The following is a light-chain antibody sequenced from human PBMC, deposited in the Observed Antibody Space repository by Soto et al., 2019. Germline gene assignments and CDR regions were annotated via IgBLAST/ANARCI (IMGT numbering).Light chain of an antibody. CDR1: SSNIGSNT. Sequence: QSVLTQPPSASGTPGQRVTISCSGSSSNIGSNTVNWYQQLPGTAPKLLIYSNTQRPSGVPDRFSGSKSGTSASLAISGLQAEAEADYYCAAWDDNLNGLVFGEGTTLTVL. CDR3: AAWDDNLNGLV. J-gene: IGLJ2*01. V-gene: IGLV1-44*01. CDR2: SNT.